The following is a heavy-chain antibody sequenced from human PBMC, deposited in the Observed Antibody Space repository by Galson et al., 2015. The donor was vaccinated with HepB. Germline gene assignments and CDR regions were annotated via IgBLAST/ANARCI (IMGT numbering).Heavy chain of an antibody. Sequence: SVKVSCKASGYTFSSYGFNWVRQAPGQGLEWMGWVTTDNTKTDYAQKFQGRVTMTADTSTSTAYMELRSLRSDDTAVYYCAGPISGYSDFEMWGQGTMVTVSS. CDR2: VTTDNTKT. CDR3: AGPISGYSDFEM. J-gene: IGHJ3*02. V-gene: IGHV1-18*04. D-gene: IGHD3-22*01. CDR1: GYTFSSYG.